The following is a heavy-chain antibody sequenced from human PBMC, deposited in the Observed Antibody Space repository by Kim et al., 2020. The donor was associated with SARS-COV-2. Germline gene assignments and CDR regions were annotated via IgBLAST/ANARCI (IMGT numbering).Heavy chain of an antibody. CDR1: GDSVSSNSAA. D-gene: IGHD3-10*01. CDR3: AREGLVTMVRGVIPNWFDP. V-gene: IGHV6-1*01. J-gene: IGHJ5*02. Sequence: SQTLSLTCAISGDSVSSNSAAWNWIRQSPSRGLEWLGRTYYRSKWYNDYAVSVKSRITINPDTSKNQFSLQLNSVTPEDTAVYYCAREGLVTMVRGVIPNWFDPWGQGTLVTVSS. CDR2: TYYRSKWYN.